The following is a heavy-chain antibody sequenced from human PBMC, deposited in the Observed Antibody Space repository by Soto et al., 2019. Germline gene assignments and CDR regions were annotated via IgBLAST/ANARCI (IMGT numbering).Heavy chain of an antibody. CDR1: GFTFSSYW. J-gene: IGHJ4*02. V-gene: IGHV3-74*01. D-gene: IGHD3-22*01. CDR3: TRPRYDGSGTPFDH. Sequence: EVQLVESGGGLVQPGGSLRLSCAASGFTFSSYWMHWVRQAPGKGLVWVSRISSDGSSITYADSVKGRFIISRDNAKNTLYLQMNSLRVEDTAVYYCTRPRYDGSGTPFDHWGQGTLVTVAS. CDR2: ISSDGSSI.